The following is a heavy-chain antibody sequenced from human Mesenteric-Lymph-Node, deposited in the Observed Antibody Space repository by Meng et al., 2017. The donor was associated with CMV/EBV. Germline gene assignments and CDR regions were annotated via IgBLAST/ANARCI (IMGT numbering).Heavy chain of an antibody. J-gene: IGHJ6*02. Sequence: SVKVSCKASGCTFSRDALNWVRQAPGQGLEWMGGTIPIFGTANYAQKFQGRVTITTDESTSTAFMELSSLRSEDTAVYYCARGASDYHGMDVWGQGTTVTVSS. CDR3: ARGASDYHGMDV. V-gene: IGHV1-69*05. CDR2: TIPIFGTA. CDR1: GCTFSRDA. D-gene: IGHD2-2*01.